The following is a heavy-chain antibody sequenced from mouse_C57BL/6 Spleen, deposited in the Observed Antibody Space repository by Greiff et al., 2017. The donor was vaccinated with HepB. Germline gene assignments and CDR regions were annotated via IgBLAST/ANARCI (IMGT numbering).Heavy chain of an antibody. J-gene: IGHJ3*01. V-gene: IGHV1-52*01. Sequence: QVQLHQPGAELVRPGSSVKLSCKASGYTFTSYWMHWVKQRPIQGLEWIGNIDPSDSETHYNQKFKDKATLTVDKSSSTAYMQLSSLTSEDSAVYYCAREGDWSWFAYWGQGTLVTVSA. CDR2: IDPSDSET. CDR3: AREGDWSWFAY. D-gene: IGHD3-3*01. CDR1: GYTFTSYW.